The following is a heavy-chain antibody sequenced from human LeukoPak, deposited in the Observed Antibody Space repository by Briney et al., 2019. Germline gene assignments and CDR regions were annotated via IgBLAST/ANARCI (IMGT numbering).Heavy chain of an antibody. CDR1: GGTFTTYS. D-gene: IGHD3-16*01. CDR2: IIPILGIA. V-gene: IGHV1-69*04. CDR3: ARDRWGEEGGFDY. Sequence: ASVKVSCKASGGTFTTYSLSWVRQAPGQGLEWMGRIIPILGIANYAQKFQGRVTITADKSTSTAYMELSSLRSEDTAVYYCARDRWGEEGGFDYWGQGTLVTVSS. J-gene: IGHJ4*02.